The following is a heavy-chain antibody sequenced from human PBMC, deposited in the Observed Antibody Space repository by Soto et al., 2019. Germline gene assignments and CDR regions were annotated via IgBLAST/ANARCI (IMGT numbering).Heavy chain of an antibody. J-gene: IGHJ6*02. CDR3: ARDDTRNDFWSGYYRNYGMEV. D-gene: IGHD3-3*01. CDR1: GFTFSSYA. CDR2: ISGDGGIT. Sequence: PGGSLRLSCAASGFTFSSYAMSCVRQAPGKGLEWVSAISGDGGITYYADSVKGRFTISRDNSKNTLYLQMNSLRAEDTAVYYCARDDTRNDFWSGYYRNYGMEVWGQGTTVTVSS. V-gene: IGHV3-23*01.